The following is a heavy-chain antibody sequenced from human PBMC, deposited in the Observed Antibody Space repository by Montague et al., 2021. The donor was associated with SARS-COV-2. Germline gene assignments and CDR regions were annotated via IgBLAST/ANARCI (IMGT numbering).Heavy chain of an antibody. V-gene: IGHV3-66*02. CDR1: GFTVSSNY. CDR3: ARDQRRYGSGSYYGPHYYYHGMDV. D-gene: IGHD3-10*01. J-gene: IGHJ6*02. CDR2: IYSGGST. Sequence: SLRLSCAASGFTVSSNYMSWVRQAPGKGLEWVSVIYSGGSTYYADSVKGRFTISRDNSKNTLYLQMNSLRAEDTAVYYCARDQRRYGSGSYYGPHYYYHGMDVWGQGTTVTVSS.